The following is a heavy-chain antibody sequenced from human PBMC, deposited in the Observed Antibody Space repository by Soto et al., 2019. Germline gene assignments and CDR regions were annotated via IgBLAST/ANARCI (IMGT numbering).Heavy chain of an antibody. D-gene: IGHD3-10*02. Sequence: GESLKISCKGSGYSFTDYWISWVRQVPGKGLECMGIIYPGDSDTRYSPSFQGQVTISADKSISTAYLQWNSLKALDTAMYYCARRVLRETHFDYWGQGTLVTVSS. CDR1: GYSFTDYW. V-gene: IGHV5-51*01. CDR3: ARRVLRETHFDY. J-gene: IGHJ4*02. CDR2: IYPGDSDT.